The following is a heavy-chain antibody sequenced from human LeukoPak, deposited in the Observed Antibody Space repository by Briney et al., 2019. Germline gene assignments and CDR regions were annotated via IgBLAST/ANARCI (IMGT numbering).Heavy chain of an antibody. V-gene: IGHV3-23*01. CDR3: AKSASPLTGYYRFDY. Sequence: PGGSLRLSCAVSGFTFSSYAMIWVRHAPGKGLECVSAISDSGGYTYYADSVKGRFTISRDNSKNTLYLQMNSLRAEDTAVYYCAKSASPLTGYYRFDYWGQGTLVTVSS. J-gene: IGHJ4*02. CDR1: GFTFSSYA. D-gene: IGHD3-9*01. CDR2: ISDSGGYT.